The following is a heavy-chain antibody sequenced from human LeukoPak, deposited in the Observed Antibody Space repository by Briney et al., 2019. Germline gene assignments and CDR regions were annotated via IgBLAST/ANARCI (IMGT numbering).Heavy chain of an antibody. D-gene: IGHD6-19*01. CDR1: GYTFTGYY. V-gene: IGHV1-2*02. CDR2: INPNSGGT. J-gene: IGHJ5*02. CDR3: AREARFSGPGGWFDP. Sequence: GASVKVSCKASGYTFTGYYMHWVRQAPGQGLEWMGWINPNSGGTNYAQKFQGRVTMTRDTSISTAYMELRSLRSDDTAVYYCAREARFSGPGGWFDPWGQGTLVTVSS.